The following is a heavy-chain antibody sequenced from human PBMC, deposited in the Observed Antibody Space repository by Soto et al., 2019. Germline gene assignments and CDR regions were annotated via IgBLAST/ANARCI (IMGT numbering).Heavy chain of an antibody. J-gene: IGHJ4*02. Sequence: QVQLVESGGGVVQPGRSLRLSCAASGFTFSSYGMHWVRQAPGKGLEWVAVISYDGSNKYYADSVKGRFTISRDNSKNTLYLQMNSLRVEDTAVYYCVKDHYFDYWGQGTLVTVSS. V-gene: IGHV3-30*18. CDR2: ISYDGSNK. CDR1: GFTFSSYG. CDR3: VKDHYFDY.